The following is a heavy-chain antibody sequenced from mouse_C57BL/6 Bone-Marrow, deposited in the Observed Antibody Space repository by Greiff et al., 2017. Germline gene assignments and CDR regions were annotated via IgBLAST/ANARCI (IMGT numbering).Heavy chain of an antibody. CDR1: GYTFTDYY. Sequence: EVKLMESGPVLVKPGASVKMSCKASGYTFTDYYMNWVKQSHGKSLEWIGVINPYNGGTSYNQKFKGKATLTVDKSSSTAYMELNSLTSEDSAVYYCASEEYYYGSSQFLFDYWGQGTTLTVSS. D-gene: IGHD1-1*01. CDR3: ASEEYYYGSSQFLFDY. CDR2: INPYNGGT. J-gene: IGHJ2*01. V-gene: IGHV1-19*01.